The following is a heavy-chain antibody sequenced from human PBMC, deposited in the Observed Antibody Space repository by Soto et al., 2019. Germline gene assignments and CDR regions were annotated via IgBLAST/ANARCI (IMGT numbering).Heavy chain of an antibody. D-gene: IGHD6-13*01. V-gene: IGHV1-69*01. CDR1: GGTFSSYA. Sequence: QVQLVQSGAEVKKPGSSVKVSCKASGGTFSSYAISWVRQAPGQGLEWMGGIIPIFGTANYAQKFQGRVTIDADEYRSTAYMELSSLRFEDTAVYYCARDVSRIWHEISYDYWGQGTLVTVAS. CDR3: ARDVSRIWHEISYDY. CDR2: IIPIFGTA. J-gene: IGHJ4*02.